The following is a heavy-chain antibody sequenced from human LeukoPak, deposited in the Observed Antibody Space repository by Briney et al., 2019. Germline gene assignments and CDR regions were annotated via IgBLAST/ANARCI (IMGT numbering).Heavy chain of an antibody. Sequence: SQTLSLTCTVSGGSISSGSYYGSWIRQPAGKGLEWIGRIYTRGSTNYNHSLKSRVTISVDTSKNHFSLKLSSVTAAYTAVYYCARERYYDFWGGYPYYYYYYMDVWGKGTTVTVSS. CDR2: IYTRGST. D-gene: IGHD3-3*01. J-gene: IGHJ6*03. V-gene: IGHV4-61*02. CDR1: GGSISSGSYY. CDR3: ARERYYDFWGGYPYYYYYYMDV.